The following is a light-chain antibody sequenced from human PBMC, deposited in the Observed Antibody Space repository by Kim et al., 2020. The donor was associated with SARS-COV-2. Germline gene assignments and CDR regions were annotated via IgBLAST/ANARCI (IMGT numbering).Light chain of an antibody. Sequence: AIQMTPSPSSLSASVGDRVTITCRASQGIRNGLGWYQQKPGRAPNLLIYATSTLQSGVPSRFSGSGSGTDFTLTISSLQPEDVATYYCLQDYDYPLTFGGGTKVDIK. J-gene: IGKJ4*01. CDR2: ATS. CDR3: LQDYDYPLT. V-gene: IGKV1-6*01. CDR1: QGIRNG.